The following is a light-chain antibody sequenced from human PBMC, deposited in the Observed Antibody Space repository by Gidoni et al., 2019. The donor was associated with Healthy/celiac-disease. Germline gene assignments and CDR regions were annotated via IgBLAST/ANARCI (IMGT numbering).Light chain of an antibody. CDR1: QSVSSSY. V-gene: IGKV3-20*01. Sequence: VLTQSPGTLSLSPGERATLSCRASQSVSSSYLAWYQQKPGQAPRLLIYGASSRATGIPDRFSGSGSGTDFTLTISRLEPEDFAVYYCQQYGSSPGTFGQGTKVEIK. CDR2: GAS. J-gene: IGKJ1*01. CDR3: QQYGSSPGT.